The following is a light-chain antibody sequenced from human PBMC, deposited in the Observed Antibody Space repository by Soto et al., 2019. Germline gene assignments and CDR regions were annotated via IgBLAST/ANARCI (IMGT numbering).Light chain of an antibody. J-gene: IGLJ3*02. CDR2: GNS. V-gene: IGLV1-40*01. CDR3: QSYDSSLSGWV. Sequence: QPVLTQPPSVSGAPGQRVTISCTGSSSNIGAGYDVHWYQQLPGTAPKLLIQGNSNRPSGVPDRFSGSKSGTSASLAITGLQAEDEADYYCQSYDSSLSGWVFGGGTKLT. CDR1: SSNIGAGYD.